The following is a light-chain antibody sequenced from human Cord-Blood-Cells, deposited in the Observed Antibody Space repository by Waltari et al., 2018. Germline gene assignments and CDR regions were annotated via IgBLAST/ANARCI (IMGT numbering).Light chain of an antibody. CDR3: AAWDDSLSGPV. CDR2: RKN. CDR1: SSNIVRIY. J-gene: IGLJ3*02. Sequence: QSVLPQPPSASGTPGQRVTISCSGTSSNIVRIYVYCYQQLQGTVPKLISYRKNLRPSGGPDGVSGAKSGTSASLAISGLRAEDEADYYCAAWDDSLSGPVFGGGTKLTVL. V-gene: IGLV1-47*01.